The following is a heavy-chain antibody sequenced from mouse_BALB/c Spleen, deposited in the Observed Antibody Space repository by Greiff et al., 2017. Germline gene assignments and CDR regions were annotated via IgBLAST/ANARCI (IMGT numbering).Heavy chain of an antibody. J-gene: IGHJ1*01. V-gene: IGHV5-9-3*01. Sequence: EVKVVESGGGLVKPGGSLKLSCAASGFTFSSYAISWVRQTPEKRLEWVATISSGGSYTYYPDSVKGRFTISRDNAKNTLYLQMSSLRSEDTAMYYCARHDYGSSLYWYFDVWGAGTTVTVSS. CDR1: GFTFSSYA. CDR3: ARHDYGSSLYWYFDV. CDR2: ISSGGSYT. D-gene: IGHD1-1*01.